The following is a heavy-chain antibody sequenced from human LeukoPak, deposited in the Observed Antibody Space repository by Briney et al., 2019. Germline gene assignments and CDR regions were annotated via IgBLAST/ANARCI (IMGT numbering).Heavy chain of an antibody. D-gene: IGHD3-16*01. CDR3: ARDAPRGKKNWFDP. CDR2: IYFTGTT. V-gene: IGHV4-4*07. CDR1: GGSINNYY. J-gene: IGHJ5*02. Sequence: SETLSLTCTVSGGSINNYYWSWIRQPAGKGLEWIGRIYFTGTTNYNPSLKSRVTISVDTSKNQFSLKLSSVTAADTAVYYCARDAPRGKKNWFDPWGQGTLVTVSS.